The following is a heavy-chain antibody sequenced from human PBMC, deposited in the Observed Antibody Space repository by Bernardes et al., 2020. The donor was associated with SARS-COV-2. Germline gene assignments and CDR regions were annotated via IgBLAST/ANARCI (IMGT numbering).Heavy chain of an antibody. CDR1: GGSISSTTYY. CDR2: IDYSGST. J-gene: IGHJ4*02. CDR3: ARHLGSVWQPFDY. D-gene: IGHD6-19*01. Sequence: SETLSLTCTVSGGSISSTTYYWGWIRQPPGKGLEWIASIDYSGSTNYNPSLKSRVTVSVDTSTNQFSLRLTSVTAADTAVYYCARHLGSVWQPFDYWGQGTLVPVSS. V-gene: IGHV4-39*01.